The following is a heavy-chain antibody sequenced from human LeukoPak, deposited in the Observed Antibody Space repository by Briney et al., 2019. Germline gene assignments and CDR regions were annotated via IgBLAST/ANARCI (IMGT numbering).Heavy chain of an antibody. Sequence: PSETLSLTCTVSGGSITTYYWSWIRQPPGKGLEWIGYIYNSGSTGSTTSSPSLKSRVTVSVDTSKRQFSLRLNSVTAADTAVYYCARGRGPATMAGTFDSWGPGTLVTVSS. J-gene: IGHJ4*02. CDR3: ARGRGPATMAGTFDS. V-gene: IGHV4-59*01. D-gene: IGHD6-19*01. CDR2: IYNSGSTGST. CDR1: GGSITTYY.